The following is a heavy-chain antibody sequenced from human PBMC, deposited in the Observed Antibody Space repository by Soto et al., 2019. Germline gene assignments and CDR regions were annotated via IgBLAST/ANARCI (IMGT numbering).Heavy chain of an antibody. V-gene: IGHV1-18*01. J-gene: IGHJ4*02. CDR3: ARTRPVTYYYDSSGYPLGY. CDR2: ISAYNGNT. D-gene: IGHD3-22*01. Sequence: ASVKLSCKASGYTFASYGISWVRQAPGQGLEWMGWISAYNGNTNYAQKLQGRVTMTTDTSTSTAYMELRSLRSDDTAVYYCARTRPVTYYYDSSGYPLGYWGQGTLVTVSS. CDR1: GYTFASYG.